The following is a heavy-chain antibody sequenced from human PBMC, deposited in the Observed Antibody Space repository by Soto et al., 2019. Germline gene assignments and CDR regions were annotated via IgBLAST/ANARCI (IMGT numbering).Heavy chain of an antibody. J-gene: IGHJ6*02. CDR3: ARGGYSSGWYHYYGMDV. CDR1: GGTFSSYA. V-gene: IGHV1-69*01. Sequence: QVQLVQSGAEVKKPGSSVKVSCKASGGTFSSYAISWVRQAPGQGLEWMGGIIPIFGTANYAQKFQGSVTITADESTSTAYMELSSLRSEDTAVYYCARGGYSSGWYHYYGMDVWGQGTTVTVSS. CDR2: IIPIFGTA. D-gene: IGHD6-19*01.